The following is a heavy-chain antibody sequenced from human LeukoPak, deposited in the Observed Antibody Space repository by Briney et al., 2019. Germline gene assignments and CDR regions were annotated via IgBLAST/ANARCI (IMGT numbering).Heavy chain of an antibody. Sequence: PGGSLRLSCAASGFTFSNAWMSWVRQAPGKGLEWVGRIKSKTDCGTTDYAAPVKGRFTISRDDSKNTLYLQMNSLKTEDTAAYYCTTVLGYDFWSGYYGVNYWGQGTLVTVSS. J-gene: IGHJ4*02. V-gene: IGHV3-15*01. CDR2: IKSKTDCGTT. CDR3: TTVLGYDFWSGYYGVNY. CDR1: GFTFSNAW. D-gene: IGHD3-3*01.